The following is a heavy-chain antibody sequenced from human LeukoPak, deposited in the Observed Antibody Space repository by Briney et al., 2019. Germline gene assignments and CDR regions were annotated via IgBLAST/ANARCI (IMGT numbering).Heavy chain of an antibody. V-gene: IGHV4-39*01. J-gene: IGHJ6*02. CDR1: GGSISSSSYY. D-gene: IGHD3-22*01. CDR3: ARRPRYYYDSSGSISQYYYYGMDV. CDR2: IYYSGST. Sequence: SETLSLTCTVSGGSISSSSYYWGWLRQPPGKGLEWIGSIYYSGSTYYSPSLKSRVTISVDTSKNQFSLKLSSVTAADTAVYYCARRPRYYYDSSGSISQYYYYGMDVWGQGTTVTVSS.